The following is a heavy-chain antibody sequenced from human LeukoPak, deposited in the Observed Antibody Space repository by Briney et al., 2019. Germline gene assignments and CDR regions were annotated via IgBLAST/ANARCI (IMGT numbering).Heavy chain of an antibody. Sequence: ASVKVSCKASGYTSTDYYIHWVRQAPGQGLEWMGWIKPNSGGTSYARKFQGRVTMTRDTSVSTAYMELSGLRSDDTAMYYCARDGHDSSGYYEDYWGQGTLVTVSS. CDR3: ARDGHDSSGYYEDY. D-gene: IGHD3-22*01. J-gene: IGHJ4*02. V-gene: IGHV1-2*02. CDR2: IKPNSGGT. CDR1: GYTSTDYY.